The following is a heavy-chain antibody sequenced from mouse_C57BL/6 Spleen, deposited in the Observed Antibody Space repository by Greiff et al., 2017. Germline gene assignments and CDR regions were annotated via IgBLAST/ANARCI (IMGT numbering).Heavy chain of an antibody. CDR2: ISDGGSYT. V-gene: IGHV5-4*01. D-gene: IGHD4-1*01. CDR3: AGDGGVTGTGFAY. Sequence: EVMLVESGGGLVKPGGSLKLSCAASGFTFSSYAMPWVRQTPEKRLEWVATISDGGSYTYYPDNVKGRFTISRDNAKNNLYLQMSHLKSEDTAMYYCAGDGGVTGTGFAYWGQGTLVTVSA. CDR1: GFTFSSYA. J-gene: IGHJ3*01.